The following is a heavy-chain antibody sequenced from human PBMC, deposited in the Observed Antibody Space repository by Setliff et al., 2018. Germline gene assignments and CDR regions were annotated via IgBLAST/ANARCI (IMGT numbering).Heavy chain of an antibody. D-gene: IGHD7-27*01. Sequence: PSETLSLTCAVSGYSISSGYNWGWIRQPPGKGLEWIASIYYRGSTSYNSSLKSRVSISEDTSKNQFSLNLNSVTAADTAVYYCATLTGDRGVDYWGQGRLVTVSS. CDR1: GYSISSGYN. V-gene: IGHV4-38-2*01. CDR2: IYYRGST. CDR3: ATLTGDRGVDY. J-gene: IGHJ4*02.